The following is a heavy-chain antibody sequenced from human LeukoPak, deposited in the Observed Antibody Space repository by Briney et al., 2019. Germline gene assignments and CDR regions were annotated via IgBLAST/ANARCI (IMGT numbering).Heavy chain of an antibody. D-gene: IGHD4-17*01. CDR1: GYSFPTYW. J-gene: IGHJ4*02. CDR3: ARGNSVTRGAFDY. CDR2: IYPADSDT. V-gene: IGHV5-51*01. Sequence: GESLKISCKGSGYSFPTYWIGWVRQKPGKGLEWMGIIYPADSDTRYSPSFQGQVTLSADKSISTAYLQWNSLKASDTAMYYCARGNSVTRGAFDYWGQGTLVTVSS.